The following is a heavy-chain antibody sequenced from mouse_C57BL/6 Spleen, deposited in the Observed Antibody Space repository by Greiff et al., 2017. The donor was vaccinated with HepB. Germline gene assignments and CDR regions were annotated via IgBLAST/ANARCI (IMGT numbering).Heavy chain of an antibody. CDR2: INPSNGGT. J-gene: IGHJ4*01. CDR3: AREGYYYGSSPYYYAMDY. V-gene: IGHV1-53*01. CDR1: GYTFTSYW. D-gene: IGHD1-1*01. Sequence: QVQLQQPGTELVKPGASVKLSCKASGYTFTSYWMHWVKQRPGQGLEWIGNINPSNGGTNYNEKFKSKATLTVDKSSSTAYMQLSSLTSEDSAVYYCAREGYYYGSSPYYYAMDYWGQGTSVTVSS.